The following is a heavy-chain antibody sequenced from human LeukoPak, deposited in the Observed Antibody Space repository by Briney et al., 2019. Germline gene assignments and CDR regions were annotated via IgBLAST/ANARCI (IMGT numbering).Heavy chain of an antibody. CDR1: GYTFTGYY. Sequence: ASVKVSGKASGYTFTGYYMHWVRQAPGQGLEWMGWINPNTGATNYAQKFQGRVTMTTDTSISTAYMELSRLRSDDTAVYYCVTLLSNAAFDYWGQGTLVTVSS. CDR2: INPNTGAT. J-gene: IGHJ4*02. CDR3: VTLLSNAAFDY. V-gene: IGHV1-2*02. D-gene: IGHD6-25*01.